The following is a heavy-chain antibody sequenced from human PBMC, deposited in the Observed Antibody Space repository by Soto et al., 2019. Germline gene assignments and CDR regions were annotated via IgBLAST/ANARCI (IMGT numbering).Heavy chain of an antibody. Sequence: SETLSLTCAVYGGSFSGYYWSWIRQPPGKGLECIGEINHSGSTNYNPSLKSRVTISVDTSKNQFSLKLSSVTAADTAVYYCARNLGSSSWYSFDYWGQGTLVTVSS. CDR3: ARNLGSSSWYSFDY. V-gene: IGHV4-34*01. CDR1: GGSFSGYY. D-gene: IGHD6-13*01. J-gene: IGHJ4*02. CDR2: INHSGST.